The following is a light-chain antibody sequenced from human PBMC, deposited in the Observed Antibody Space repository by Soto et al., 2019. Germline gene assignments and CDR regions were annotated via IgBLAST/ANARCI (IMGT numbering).Light chain of an antibody. J-gene: IGKJ1*01. CDR2: GAS. CDR3: QKYGRSPKT. Sequence: EIVMTQSPATLSVSPGERATLSCRASQSVGSSLAWYQRKPGQAPRLLIYGASTRATGIPATFSGSGSGTDFTLTISRLEPEDFAVYQCQKYGRSPKTFGQGTKVDIK. V-gene: IGKV3-20*01. CDR1: QSVGSS.